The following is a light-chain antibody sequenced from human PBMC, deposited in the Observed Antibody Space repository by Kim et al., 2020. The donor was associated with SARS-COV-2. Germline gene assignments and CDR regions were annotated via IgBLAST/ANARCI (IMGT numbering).Light chain of an antibody. J-gene: IGLJ1*01. V-gene: IGLV3-21*04. CDR1: NIGTKN. CDR3: QVWDSNSDHPYV. Sequence: SYELTQPPSVSVAPGETAKITCGGNNIGTKNVHWYQQRPGQAPVLVIYYDSDRPSGIPERFSGSNSGNTATLTISRVEAGDEADYYCQVWDSNSDHPYV. CDR2: YDS.